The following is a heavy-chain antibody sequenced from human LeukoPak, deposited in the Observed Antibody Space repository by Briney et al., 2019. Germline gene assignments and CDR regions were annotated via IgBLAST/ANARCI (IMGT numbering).Heavy chain of an antibody. Sequence: SVKVSCKASGGTFSSYAISWVRQAPGQGVEWMGGIIPIFGTANYAQKFQGRVTITTDESTSTAYMELSSLRSEDTAVYYCASRVRLEPNGFDYWGQGTLVTVSS. D-gene: IGHD1-1*01. CDR2: IIPIFGTA. CDR3: ASRVRLEPNGFDY. V-gene: IGHV1-69*05. CDR1: GGTFSSYA. J-gene: IGHJ4*02.